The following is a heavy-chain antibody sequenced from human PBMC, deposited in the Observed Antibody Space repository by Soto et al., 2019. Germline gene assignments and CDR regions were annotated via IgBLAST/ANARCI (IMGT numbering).Heavy chain of an antibody. CDR2: ISYDGSNK. CDR3: ASDRLGPRGSDY. D-gene: IGHD3-10*01. CDR1: GFTFSSYA. Sequence: GGSLRLSCAASGFTFSSYAMHWVRQAPGKGLEWVAVISYDGSNKYYADSVKGRFTISRDNSKNTLYLQMNSLRAEDTAVYYCASDRLGPRGSDYWGQGTLVTVSS. V-gene: IGHV3-30-3*01. J-gene: IGHJ4*02.